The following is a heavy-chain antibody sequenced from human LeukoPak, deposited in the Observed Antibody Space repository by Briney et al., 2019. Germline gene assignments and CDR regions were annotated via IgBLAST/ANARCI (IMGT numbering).Heavy chain of an antibody. V-gene: IGHV4-59*01. CDR1: GGSISSYY. CDR3: ARGGVYYDSFFDY. Sequence: SETLSLTCTVSGGSISSYYWSWIRQPPGKGLEWIGYIYYSGSTNYNPSLKSRVTISVDTSKNQFSLKLSSVTAADTAVYYCARGGVYYDSFFDYWGQGTLVTVSS. D-gene: IGHD3-22*01. J-gene: IGHJ4*02. CDR2: IYYSGST.